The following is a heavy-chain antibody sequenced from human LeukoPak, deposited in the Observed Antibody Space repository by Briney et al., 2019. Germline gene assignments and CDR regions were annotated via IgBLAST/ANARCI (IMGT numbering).Heavy chain of an antibody. CDR2: ISSSSSTI. D-gene: IGHD6-13*01. J-gene: IGHJ4*02. Sequence: PGRSLSLLWAVSGLIFSIHCMKSVRLAPGKGLEWVSYISSSSSTIYYADSVQGRFTISRDNAKNSLYLQMNSLRAEDTAVYYCARDLTGVRSWYEPVDYWGQGTLVTVSS. CDR1: GLIFSIHC. V-gene: IGHV3-48*04. CDR3: ARDLTGVRSWYEPVDY.